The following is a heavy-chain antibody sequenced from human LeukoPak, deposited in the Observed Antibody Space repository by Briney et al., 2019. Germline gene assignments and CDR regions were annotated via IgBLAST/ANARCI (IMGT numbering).Heavy chain of an antibody. Sequence: GASVKVSCKVSGYTLTELSMHWVRQAPGKGLEWMGGFDPEDGETIYAQKFQGRVTMTTDTSTSTAYMELRSLRSDDTAVYYCARAPTTGVKGAFDIWGQGTMVTVSS. CDR2: FDPEDGET. D-gene: IGHD1-14*01. J-gene: IGHJ3*02. V-gene: IGHV1-24*01. CDR3: ARAPTTGVKGAFDI. CDR1: GYTLTELS.